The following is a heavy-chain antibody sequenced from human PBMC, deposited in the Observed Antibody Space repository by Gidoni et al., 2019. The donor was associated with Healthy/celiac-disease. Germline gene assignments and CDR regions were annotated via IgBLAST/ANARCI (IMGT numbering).Heavy chain of an antibody. D-gene: IGHD2-15*01. CDR1: GFTFSSYS. CDR2: ISSSSSYI. Sequence: EVQLVESGGGLVKPGGSLRLSCAASGFTFSSYSLNWVRQAPGKGLEWVSSISSSSSYIYYADSVKGRFTISRDNAKNSLYLQMNSLRAEDTAVYYCARDREPRYCSGGSCSYNWFDPWGQGTLVTVSS. V-gene: IGHV3-21*01. J-gene: IGHJ5*02. CDR3: ARDREPRYCSGGSCSYNWFDP.